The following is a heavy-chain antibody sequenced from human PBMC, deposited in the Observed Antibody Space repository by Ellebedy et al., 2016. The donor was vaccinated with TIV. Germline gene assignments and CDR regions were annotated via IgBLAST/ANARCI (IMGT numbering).Heavy chain of an antibody. J-gene: IGHJ6*02. D-gene: IGHD2-15*01. CDR3: ARDQGYCSGGTCHYFGMDV. V-gene: IGHV3-21*01. Sequence: GESLKISCAASGFPFSSYTINWVRQAPGKGLEWVSSVATGSTYIYYADSVKGRFTISRDSAKNSLYLQMSSLRAEDTAVYFCARDQGYCSGGTCHYFGMDVWGQGTTVTVSS. CDR1: GFPFSSYT. CDR2: VATGSTYI.